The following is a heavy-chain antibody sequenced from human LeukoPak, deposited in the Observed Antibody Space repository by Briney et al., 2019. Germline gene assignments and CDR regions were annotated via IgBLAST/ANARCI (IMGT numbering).Heavy chain of an antibody. CDR2: ISAYNGNT. D-gene: IGHD6-19*01. Sequence: ASVKVSCKASGYTFTSYGISWVRQAPGQGLEWMGWISAYNGNTNYAQKLQGRVTMTTDTSTSTAYMELRSLRSDDTAVYYCARKGMAVPGQYYFDYWGQGTLVTVSS. V-gene: IGHV1-18*01. J-gene: IGHJ4*02. CDR3: ARKGMAVPGQYYFDY. CDR1: GYTFTSYG.